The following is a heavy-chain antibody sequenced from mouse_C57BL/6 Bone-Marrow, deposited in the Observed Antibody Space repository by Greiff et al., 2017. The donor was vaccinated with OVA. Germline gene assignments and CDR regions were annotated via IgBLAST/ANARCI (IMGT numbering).Heavy chain of an antibody. CDR2: INPYNGGT. CDR1: GYTFTDYY. CDR3: AGSPNPGPKDYGGRAMDY. D-gene: IGHD1-2*01. V-gene: IGHV1-19*01. J-gene: IGHJ4*01. Sequence: EVQLKESGPVLVKPGASVKMSCKASGYTFTDYYMNWVKQSPGKSLEWIGVINPYNGGTSYTQKFTGKATLTVDKYSSTAYMELISLTSADSAVYDGAGSPNPGPKDYGGRAMDYWGQGTSVTVSA.